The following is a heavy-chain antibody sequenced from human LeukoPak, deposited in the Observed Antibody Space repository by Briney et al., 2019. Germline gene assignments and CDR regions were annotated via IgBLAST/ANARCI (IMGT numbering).Heavy chain of an antibody. V-gene: IGHV4-4*07. CDR2: IYTSGST. CDR1: GGSISSYY. CDR3: ARDSMVRGVSSYYYYYGMDV. J-gene: IGHJ6*02. D-gene: IGHD3-10*01. Sequence: SETLSLTCTVSGGSISSYYWSWIRQPAGKGLEWIGRIYTSGSTNYNPSLKSRVTMSVDTSKNQFSLKLSSVTAADTAVYYCARDSMVRGVSSYYYYYGMDVWGQGTTVTVSS.